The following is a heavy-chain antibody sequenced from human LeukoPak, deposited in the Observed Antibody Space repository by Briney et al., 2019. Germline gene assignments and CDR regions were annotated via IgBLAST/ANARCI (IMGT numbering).Heavy chain of an antibody. D-gene: IGHD1/OR15-1a*01. V-gene: IGHV3-74*01. J-gene: IGHJ5*02. Sequence: PGGSLRLSCAASGFTLSYYWMHWVRQGPGKGLVWVSTINGDGSSTNYADSVKGRFTISGDNAKNTLYLEMNSLRVEDTAVYYCAGDPRNKGFDPWGQGTLVTVSS. CDR3: AGDPRNKGFDP. CDR2: INGDGSST. CDR1: GFTLSYYW.